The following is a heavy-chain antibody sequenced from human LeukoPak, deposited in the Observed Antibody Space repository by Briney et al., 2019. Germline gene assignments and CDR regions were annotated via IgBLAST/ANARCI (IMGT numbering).Heavy chain of an antibody. CDR1: GFTFDDYP. V-gene: IGHV3-43D*03. CDR2: LSWDGGNT. Sequence: GVSLRLSCAASGFTFDDYPMLWLRQAPGKGLEWVSLLSWDGGNTYYAVSVRGRFTISRYNPKTTMYMKMNTLSPEAAAIYLCAKTPYGDYLLDFYYYIYVSGTGTTVT. CDR3: AKTPYGDYLLDFYYYIYV. J-gene: IGHJ6*03. D-gene: IGHD4-17*01.